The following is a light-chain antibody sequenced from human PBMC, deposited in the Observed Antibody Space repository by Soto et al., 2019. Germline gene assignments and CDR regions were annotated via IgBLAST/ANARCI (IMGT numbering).Light chain of an antibody. CDR1: QGINNY. V-gene: IGKV1-9*01. CDR3: QKLDSYPLT. CDR2: AAS. J-gene: IGKJ4*01. Sequence: IQLTQSPSSLSASVGDRVTITCRASQGINNYLGWYLQKPGKAPKLLIYAASTLLSGVPLRFSGSGSGTDFTLTISSLQPEDFATYYCQKLDSYPLTFGGGTKV.